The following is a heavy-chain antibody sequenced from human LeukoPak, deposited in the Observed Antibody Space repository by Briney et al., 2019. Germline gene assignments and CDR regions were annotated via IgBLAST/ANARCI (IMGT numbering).Heavy chain of an antibody. Sequence: PSETLSLTCAVYGGSFSGYYCSWIRQPPGKGLEWIGEINHSGSTNYNPSLKSRVTISVDTSKNQFSLKLSSVTAADTAVYYCARGSWFGYSYGYWYWGQGTLVTVSS. J-gene: IGHJ4*02. CDR1: GGSFSGYY. V-gene: IGHV4-34*01. D-gene: IGHD5-18*01. CDR3: ARGSWFGYSYGYWY. CDR2: INHSGST.